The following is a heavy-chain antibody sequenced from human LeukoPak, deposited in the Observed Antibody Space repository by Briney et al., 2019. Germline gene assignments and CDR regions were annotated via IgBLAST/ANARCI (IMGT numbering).Heavy chain of an antibody. CDR2: IYYSGST. Sequence: SETLSLTCTASGGSISSYYWSWIRQPPGKGLEWIGYIYYSGSTNYNPSLKSRVTISVDTSKNQFSLKLSSVTAADTAVYYCARGNDDAFDIWGQGTMVTVSS. CDR1: GGSISSYY. CDR3: ARGNDDAFDI. J-gene: IGHJ3*02. V-gene: IGHV4-59*01.